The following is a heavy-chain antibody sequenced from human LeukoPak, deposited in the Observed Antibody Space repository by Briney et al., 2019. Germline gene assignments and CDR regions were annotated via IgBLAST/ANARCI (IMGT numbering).Heavy chain of an antibody. CDR1: GGSFSSHY. D-gene: IGHD4-17*01. Sequence: SETLSLTCTVSGGSFSSHYWSWIRQPPGMGLEWIGYISYIGSTNYNPSLKSRVTISVDTSKNQFSLKLNSVTAADTAVYYCARDPTTVTKGLDVWGQGTMVTVSS. CDR2: ISYIGST. V-gene: IGHV4-59*11. J-gene: IGHJ3*01. CDR3: ARDPTTVTKGLDV.